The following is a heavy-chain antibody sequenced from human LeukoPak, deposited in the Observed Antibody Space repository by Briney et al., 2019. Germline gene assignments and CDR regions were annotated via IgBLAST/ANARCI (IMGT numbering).Heavy chain of an antibody. CDR1: GFTFSSYA. V-gene: IGHV3-23*01. D-gene: IGHD6-13*01. CDR3: AKASGSAAAGYYYYGMDV. CDR2: ISGSGGST. J-gene: IGHJ6*02. Sequence: GGSLRLSCAASGFTFSSYAMSWVRQAPGKGLEWVSAISGSGGSTYYADSVKGRFTISRDNSKNTLYLQMNSLRAEDTAVYYCAKASGSAAAGYYYYGMDVWGQGTTVTVSS.